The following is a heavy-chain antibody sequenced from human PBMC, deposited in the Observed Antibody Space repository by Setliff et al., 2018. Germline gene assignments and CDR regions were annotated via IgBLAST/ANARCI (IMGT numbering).Heavy chain of an antibody. V-gene: IGHV3-73*01. D-gene: IGHD6-6*01. CDR3: SSSSSVAFDI. Sequence: PGGSLRLSCVASGFTFSGSAMHWVRQASGKGLEWVGRIRSRPDNYATLYAASVKGRFTISRDDSENTAYLQMNSLRTEDTAVYYCSSSSSVAFDIWGQGTMVTVSS. J-gene: IGHJ3*02. CDR1: GFTFSGSA. CDR2: IRSRPDNYAT.